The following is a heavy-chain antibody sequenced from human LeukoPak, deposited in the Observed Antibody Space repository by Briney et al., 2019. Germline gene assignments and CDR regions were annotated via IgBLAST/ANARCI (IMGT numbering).Heavy chain of an antibody. CDR3: ARRPGGYYDSNGILEYFDY. CDR2: IREDGSEK. Sequence: GGSLRLSCAASGFSFSSYWISWVRQAPGKGLEWVANIREDGSEKYYVDSVKGRFTTSRDNAKNSLYLQMNSLRAEDTAVYYCARRPGGYYDSNGILEYFDYWGQGTLVTVSS. V-gene: IGHV3-7*01. J-gene: IGHJ4*02. CDR1: GFSFSSYW. D-gene: IGHD3-22*01.